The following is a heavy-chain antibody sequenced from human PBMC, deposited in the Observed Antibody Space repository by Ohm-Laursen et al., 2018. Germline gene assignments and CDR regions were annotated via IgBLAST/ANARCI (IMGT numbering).Heavy chain of an antibody. CDR2: IIPIFGTA. V-gene: IGHV1-69*06. CDR3: ARDDYVFAFDI. Sequence: SSVKVSCKPSGGVFSSYAISWVRQAPGQGLEWMGGIIPIFGTANYAQKFQGRVTITADKSTSTAYMELSSLRSEDTAVYYRARDDYVFAFDIWGQGTMVTVS. CDR1: GGVFSSYA. J-gene: IGHJ3*02. D-gene: IGHD3-16*01.